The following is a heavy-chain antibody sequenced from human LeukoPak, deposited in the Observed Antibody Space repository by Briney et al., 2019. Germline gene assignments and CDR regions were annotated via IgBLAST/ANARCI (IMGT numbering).Heavy chain of an antibody. CDR3: TTDSAAFVVTMIVVAEYDAFDI. J-gene: IGHJ3*02. V-gene: IGHV3-15*01. Sequence: PGGSLRLSCAASGFTFSNAWMSWIRQAPGKGLEWVGRINSKTDGGTTDYAAPVKGRFTISRDDSKNTLYLQMNSLKTEDTAVYYCTTDSAAFVVTMIVVAEYDAFDIWGQGTMVTVSS. D-gene: IGHD3-22*01. CDR1: GFTFSNAW. CDR2: INSKTDGGTT.